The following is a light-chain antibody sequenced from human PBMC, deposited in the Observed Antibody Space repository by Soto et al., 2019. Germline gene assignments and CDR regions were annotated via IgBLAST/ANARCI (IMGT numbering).Light chain of an antibody. CDR1: QSVSSSY. V-gene: IGKV3-20*01. CDR3: QQYGSSPGT. CDR2: GAS. Sequence: EIVLTQSPGTLSLSPGERATLSCRASQSVSSSYLAWYQQKPGQAPRLLIYGASSRATGIPDRFSGSGSGTVFTVTISRLELEGFAVYYCQQYGSSPGTFGQGITVELK. J-gene: IGKJ1*01.